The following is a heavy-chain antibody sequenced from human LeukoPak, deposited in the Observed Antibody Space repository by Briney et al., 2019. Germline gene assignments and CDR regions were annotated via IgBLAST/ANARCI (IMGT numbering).Heavy chain of an antibody. J-gene: IGHJ5*02. D-gene: IGHD3-16*01. CDR2: IRSRLYGGTT. CDR1: GFTFGDCA. V-gene: IGHV3-49*03. CDR3: TKSRYYDYVWGGS. Sequence: GGSLRLSCTTSGFTFGDCAISWFRQAPGKGLEWVCLIRSRLYGGTTEYAASVIGRFTISRDDSKSIAYLQMNSLKTEDTAVYYCTKSRYYDYVWGGSWGQGTLVTVTS.